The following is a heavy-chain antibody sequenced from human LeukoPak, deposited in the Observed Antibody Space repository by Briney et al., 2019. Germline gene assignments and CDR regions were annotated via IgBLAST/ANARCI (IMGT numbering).Heavy chain of an antibody. CDR3: ARVEELSHCSSTSCYDWLDP. D-gene: IGHD2-2*01. CDR2: INPNSGGT. CDR1: GYTFTGYY. Sequence: GASVKVSCKASGYTFTGYYIHWVRQAPGQGLEWMGWINPNSGGTNYAQKFQGRVTMTRDTSISTAYMELSRLTSDDTAVYYCARVEELSHCSSTSCYDWLDPWGQRTLVTVSS. V-gene: IGHV1-2*02. J-gene: IGHJ5*02.